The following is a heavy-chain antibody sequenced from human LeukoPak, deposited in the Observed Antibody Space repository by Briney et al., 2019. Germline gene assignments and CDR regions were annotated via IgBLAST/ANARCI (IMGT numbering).Heavy chain of an antibody. Sequence: GGSLRLSCAASGFTLSSHAMSWVRQAPGKGLQWVSVISGSAGNTYYADSVKGRFTISRDNSKNTLYLQMNSLRAEDTAVYYCARSDRIVGATATFDYWGQGTLVTVSS. D-gene: IGHD1-26*01. CDR1: GFTLSSHA. CDR2: ISGSAGNT. CDR3: ARSDRIVGATATFDY. V-gene: IGHV3-23*01. J-gene: IGHJ4*02.